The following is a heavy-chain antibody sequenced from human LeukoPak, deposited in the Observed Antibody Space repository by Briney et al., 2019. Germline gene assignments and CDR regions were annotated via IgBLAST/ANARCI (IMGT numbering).Heavy chain of an antibody. J-gene: IGHJ4*02. D-gene: IGHD3-22*01. V-gene: IGHV1-2*02. Sequence: ASVKVSCKASGYTFTDYYMHWVRQAPGQGLEWMGWINPNSGDTNSAQKFQGRVTMTRDTSITTAYMELRRLTSDDTAVYYCARGHYSDSSGSHECWGQGTPVTVSS. CDR2: INPNSGDT. CDR3: ARGHYSDSSGSHEC. CDR1: GYTFTDYY.